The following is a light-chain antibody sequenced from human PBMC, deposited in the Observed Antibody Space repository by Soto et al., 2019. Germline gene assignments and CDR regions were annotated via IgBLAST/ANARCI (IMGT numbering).Light chain of an antibody. V-gene: IGKV3-20*01. Sequence: EIVLTQSPGTLSLSPGERATLSCRASQSVSSSYLAWYQQKPGQATRLLIYGAYSRATGIPDRCSGSGSGTDFTLTISRLEPEHFSLYYCQQYGRSPAFGGGTKVEIK. CDR1: QSVSSSY. J-gene: IGKJ4*01. CDR2: GAY. CDR3: QQYGRSPA.